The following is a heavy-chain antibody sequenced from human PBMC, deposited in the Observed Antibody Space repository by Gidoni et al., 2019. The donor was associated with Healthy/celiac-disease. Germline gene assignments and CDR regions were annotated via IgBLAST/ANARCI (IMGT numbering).Heavy chain of an antibody. J-gene: IGHJ4*02. CDR2: IYYSGST. CDR1: GGSISSYY. D-gene: IGHD3-3*01. CDR3: ARGGTDFFGVVIGSDY. Sequence: QVQLQESGPGLVKPSETLSLTCTVSGGSISSYYWSWIRQPPGKGLEWIGYIYYSGSTNYNPSLKSRVTISVDTSKNQFSLKLSSVTAADTAVYYCARGGTDFFGVVIGSDYWGQGTLVTVSS. V-gene: IGHV4-59*01.